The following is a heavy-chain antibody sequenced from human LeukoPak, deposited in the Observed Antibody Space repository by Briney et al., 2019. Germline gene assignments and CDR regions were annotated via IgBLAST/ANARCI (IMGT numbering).Heavy chain of an antibody. D-gene: IGHD1-26*01. J-gene: IGHJ5*02. Sequence: ASVKVSCKASGYTFTGYYMHWVRQAPGQGLEWMGWINPNSGGTNYAQKFQGRVTMTRDTSISTAYMELSRLRSDDTAVYYCARDREWELHRWFDPWGQGTLVTVSS. V-gene: IGHV1-2*02. CDR2: INPNSGGT. CDR3: ARDREWELHRWFDP. CDR1: GYTFTGYY.